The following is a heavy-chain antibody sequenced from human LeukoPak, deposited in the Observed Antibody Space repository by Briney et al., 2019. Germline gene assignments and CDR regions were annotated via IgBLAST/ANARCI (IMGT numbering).Heavy chain of an antibody. CDR2: INPDSGGT. Sequence: GASVKVSCKVSGYTFTAYYMHRVRQAPGQGLEWMGWINPDSGGTRYAQKFQGRLILTRDTSISTVYMELSSLKSDDTAVYYCASVYNSGWYFDYWGQGALVTVSS. D-gene: IGHD5-12*01. V-gene: IGHV1-2*02. CDR1: GYTFTAYY. CDR3: ASVYNSGWYFDY. J-gene: IGHJ4*02.